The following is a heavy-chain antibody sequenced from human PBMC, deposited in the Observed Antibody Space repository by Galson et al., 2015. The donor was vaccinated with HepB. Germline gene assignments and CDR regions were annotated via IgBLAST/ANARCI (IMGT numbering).Heavy chain of an antibody. CDR1: GFTFSDYR. V-gene: IGHV3-7*03. D-gene: IGHD5/OR15-5a*01. CDR2: LKQNGTEE. CDR3: ARSSTIRASDL. J-gene: IGHJ3*01. Sequence: SLRLSCAASGFTFSDYRMTWVRQAPGQGLEWVANLKQNGTEERYVDSVKGRFTISRDNSKSAMYLQMSSLRVDDTAIYYCARSSTIRASDLWGQGTMVTVSS.